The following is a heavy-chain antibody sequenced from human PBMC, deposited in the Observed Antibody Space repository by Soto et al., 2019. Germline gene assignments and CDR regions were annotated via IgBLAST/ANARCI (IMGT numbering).Heavy chain of an antibody. V-gene: IGHV3-30*03. CDR1: GFTFSSYG. D-gene: IGHD3-10*01. Sequence: QVQLVESGGGVVQPGRSLRLSCAASGFTFSSYGMHWVRQAPGKGLEWVAVISYDGSNKYYADSVKGRFIISRDNSKNTLYLQMNSLRAEDTAVYYCARSRMVRGGIRYYYGMDVCGQGTKVSVSS. CDR2: ISYDGSNK. J-gene: IGHJ6*02. CDR3: ARSRMVRGGIRYYYGMDV.